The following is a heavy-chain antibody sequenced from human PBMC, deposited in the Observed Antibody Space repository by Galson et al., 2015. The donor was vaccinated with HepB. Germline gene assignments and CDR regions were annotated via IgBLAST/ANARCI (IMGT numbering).Heavy chain of an antibody. Sequence: SLRLSCAASGFTFSSYWMSWVRQAPGEGLEWVANIKQDGSEKYYVDSVKGRFTISRDNAKNSLYLQVNSLRAEDTAVYYCARNTGGSSWSNINYYYYYGMDVWGQGTTVTVSS. CDR1: GFTFSSYW. J-gene: IGHJ6*02. CDR3: ARNTGGSSWSNINYYYYYGMDV. V-gene: IGHV3-7*03. CDR2: IKQDGSEK. D-gene: IGHD6-13*01.